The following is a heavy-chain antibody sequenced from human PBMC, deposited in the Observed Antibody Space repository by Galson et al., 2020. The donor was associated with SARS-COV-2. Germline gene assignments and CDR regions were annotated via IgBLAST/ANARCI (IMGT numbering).Heavy chain of an antibody. CDR2: IYYSGST. CDR1: GGSISSGDYY. CDR3: ARAKVGATTRACDI. D-gene: IGHD1-26*01. J-gene: IGHJ3*02. Sequence: ASETLSLTCTVSGGSISSGDYYWSWIRQPPGKGLEWIGYIYYSGSTYYNPSLKSRVTISVDTSKNQFSLKLSSVTAADTAGYYCARAKVGATTRACDIWGQGTRVTVSS. V-gene: IGHV4-30-4*01.